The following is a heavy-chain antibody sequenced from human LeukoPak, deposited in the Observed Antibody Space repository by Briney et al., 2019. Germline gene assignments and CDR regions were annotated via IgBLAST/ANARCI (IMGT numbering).Heavy chain of an antibody. D-gene: IGHD4-17*01. V-gene: IGHV4-59*01. J-gene: IGHJ6*03. CDR3: ARVGPDYGDYYYYYYYMDV. Sequence: SETLSLTCTVSGGSISSYYWSWLRQPPGKGLEWIGYIYYSGSTNYNPSLKSRVTISVDTSKNQFSLKLSSVTAADTAVYYCARVGPDYGDYYYYYYYMDVWGKGTTVTVSS. CDR1: GGSISSYY. CDR2: IYYSGST.